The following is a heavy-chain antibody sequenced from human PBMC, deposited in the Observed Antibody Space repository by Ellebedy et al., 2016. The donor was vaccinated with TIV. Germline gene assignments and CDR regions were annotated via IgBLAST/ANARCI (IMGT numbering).Heavy chain of an antibody. CDR2: IKEDGSDK. V-gene: IGHV3-7*04. Sequence: PGGSLRLSCAASGFTFSTYWMSWVRKAPGKGLEWVANIKEDGSDKYYVGSVQGRFTISRENAKNSLYLQMNSLRVEDTAMYYCARDPMRGGDFDHWGQGTLVTVSS. J-gene: IGHJ4*02. D-gene: IGHD3-10*01. CDR1: GFTFSTYW. CDR3: ARDPMRGGDFDH.